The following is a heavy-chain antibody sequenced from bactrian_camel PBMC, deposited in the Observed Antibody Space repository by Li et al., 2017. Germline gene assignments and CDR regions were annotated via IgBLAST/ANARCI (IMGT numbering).Heavy chain of an antibody. V-gene: IGHV3S31*01. CDR2: IGTRGELT. J-gene: IGHJ6*01. CDR1: PNTISNYV. D-gene: IGHD3*01. Sequence: DVQLVESGGESVQTGGSLRLSCAASPNTISNYVMGWFRQAPGKGREGVASIGTRGELTNYVSSVEGRFAISQDSAENTLYLQMNNLTPEDSAMYYCAAVEWSGYTVCSQLLVKFGYRGQGTQVTVSS. CDR3: AAVEWSGYTVCSQLLVKFGY.